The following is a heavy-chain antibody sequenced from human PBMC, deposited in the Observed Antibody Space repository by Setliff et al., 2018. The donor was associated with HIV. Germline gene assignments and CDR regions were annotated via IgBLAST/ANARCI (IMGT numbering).Heavy chain of an antibody. V-gene: IGHV3-7*03. CDR1: GFSFSTHY. D-gene: IGHD1-26*01. Sequence: HPGGSLRLSCAASGFSFSTHYMAWVRQAPGKGLEWVANIKHDGSARYYVASVMDRFTISRDNAKNSLVLQMNSLRDEDTALYYCARCAAGPYCRNSFGSWGRGTLVTVSS. J-gene: IGHJ4*02. CDR2: IKHDGSAR. CDR3: ARCAAGPYCRNSFGS.